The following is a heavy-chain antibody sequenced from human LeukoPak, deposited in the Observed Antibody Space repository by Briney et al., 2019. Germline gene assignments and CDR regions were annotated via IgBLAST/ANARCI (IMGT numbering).Heavy chain of an antibody. CDR3: ARGPYEGWFDP. Sequence: SETLSLTCAVYGGSFSGYYWSWLRQPPGKGLEWIGEINHSGSTNYNPSLKSRVTISVDTSKNQFSLKLSSVTAADTAVYYCARGPYEGWFDPWGQGTLVTVSS. V-gene: IGHV4-34*01. CDR2: INHSGST. J-gene: IGHJ5*02. CDR1: GGSFSGYY. D-gene: IGHD3-22*01.